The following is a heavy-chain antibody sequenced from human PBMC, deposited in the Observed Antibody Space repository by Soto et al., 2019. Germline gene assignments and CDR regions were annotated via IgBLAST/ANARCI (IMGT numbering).Heavy chain of an antibody. J-gene: IGHJ4*02. CDR2: INPLSGIP. D-gene: IGHD2-2*01. CDR1: GGTFVRHV. Sequence: QVQLVQSGAEVKKPESSVKVSCKTSGGTFVRHVISCVRQAPGQGPEWMGKINPLSGIPNYAQKFQDRVTFTADTDSSTAYMELSSLRADDTAVYYCATPACAATWCSPSHNLDNWGQGTLVTVSS. CDR3: ATPACAATWCSPSHNLDN. V-gene: IGHV1-69*09.